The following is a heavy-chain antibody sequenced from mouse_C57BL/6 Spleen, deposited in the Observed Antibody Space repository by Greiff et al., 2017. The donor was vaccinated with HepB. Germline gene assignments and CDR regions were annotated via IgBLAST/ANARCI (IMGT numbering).Heavy chain of an antibody. CDR3: AKRGDYYGSPFAY. Sequence: EVKLQESGPGLVKPSQSLSLTCSVTGYSITSGYYWNWIRQFPGNKLEWMGYISYDGSNNYNPSLKNRISITRDTSKNQFFLKLNSVTTEDTATYYCAKRGDYYGSPFAYWGQGTLVTVSA. CDR1: GYSITSGYY. J-gene: IGHJ3*01. V-gene: IGHV3-6*01. CDR2: ISYDGSN. D-gene: IGHD1-1*01.